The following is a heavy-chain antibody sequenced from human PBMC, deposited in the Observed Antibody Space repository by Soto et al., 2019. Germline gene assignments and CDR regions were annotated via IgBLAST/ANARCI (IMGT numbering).Heavy chain of an antibody. J-gene: IGHJ4*02. V-gene: IGHV3-23*01. CDR3: ATRLACSSCLDF. CDR1: GFAVSSCA. Sequence: PGGSLRLSCAASGFAVSSCAMSWVRQAPGKGLEWVSAISGSDDATHYADSVKGRFTISRDNSKNTLYLQMNSLRGEDTAAYYCATRLACSSCLDFWGQGTLVTVSS. D-gene: IGHD2-2*01. CDR2: ISGSDDAT.